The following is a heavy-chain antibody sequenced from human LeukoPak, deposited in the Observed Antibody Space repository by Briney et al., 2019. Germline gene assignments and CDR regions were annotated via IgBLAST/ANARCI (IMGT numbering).Heavy chain of an antibody. J-gene: IGHJ4*02. D-gene: IGHD3-22*01. CDR1: GYTFTGYY. CDR2: INPNSGGT. Sequence: ASVKVSCKASGYTFTGYYMHWVRQAPGQGLEWMGWINPNSGGTNYAQKFEGRVTMTRDTSISTAYMELSRLRSDDTAVYYCARDRAYYYDSSGYSFDYWGQGTLVTVSS. V-gene: IGHV1-2*02. CDR3: ARDRAYYYDSSGYSFDY.